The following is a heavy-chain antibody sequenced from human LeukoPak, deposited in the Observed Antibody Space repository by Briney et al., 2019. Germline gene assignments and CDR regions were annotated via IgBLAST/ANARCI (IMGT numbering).Heavy chain of an antibody. V-gene: IGHV4-59*02. CDR2: IYYSEST. CDR3: ARDSGSSSLGFDYYYYGMDV. CDR1: GGSVSSYY. J-gene: IGHJ6*02. Sequence: PSETLSLTCTVSGGSVSSYYWSWIRQPPGKGLEWIGYIYYSESTNYNPSLKTRVTISVDTSRNQFSLKLSSVTAADTAVYYCARDSGSSSLGFDYYYYGMDVWGQGTTVTVSS. D-gene: IGHD1-26*01.